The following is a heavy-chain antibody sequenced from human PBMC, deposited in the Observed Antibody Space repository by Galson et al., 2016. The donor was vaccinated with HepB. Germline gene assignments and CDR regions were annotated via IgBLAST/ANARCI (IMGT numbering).Heavy chain of an antibody. J-gene: IGHJ4*02. Sequence: SLRLSCAASGFTFSSYSMNWVRQAPGTGLEWVSSISSSSSYIYYADSVKGRFTISRDNAKNSLYLQMNSLRAEDTAVYYCARASGYNWNYLMIFNYFDYWGQGTLVTVSS. D-gene: IGHD1-7*01. CDR3: ARASGYNWNYLMIFNYFDY. CDR1: GFTFSSYS. CDR2: ISSSSSYI. V-gene: IGHV3-21*01.